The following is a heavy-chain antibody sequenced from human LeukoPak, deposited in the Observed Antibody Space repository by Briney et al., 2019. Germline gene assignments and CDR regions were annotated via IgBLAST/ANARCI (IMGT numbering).Heavy chain of an antibody. D-gene: IGHD4-4*01. CDR3: ARDGWDYRTSHEYNWFDP. Sequence: PSETLSLTCTVSGGSISTYYWSWLRQPAGKRLEWIGRIFINGSTSYNPSLKSRVTMSVEKSKNQFSLKLSSVTAADTAVYYCARDGWDYRTSHEYNWFDPWGQGTLVTVSS. J-gene: IGHJ5*02. V-gene: IGHV4-4*07. CDR1: GGSISTYY. CDR2: IFINGST.